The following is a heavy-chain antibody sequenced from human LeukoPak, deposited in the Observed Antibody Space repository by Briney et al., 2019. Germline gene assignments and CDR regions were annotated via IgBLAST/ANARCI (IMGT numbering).Heavy chain of an antibody. D-gene: IGHD3-22*01. CDR2: INPNSGGT. Sequence: ASVKVSCKASGYTFTGYYMHWVRQAPGQGLEWMGWINPNSGGTNYAQKFQGRVTMTRDTSISTAYMELSRLRSDDTAVYYCARGTYYDSSGYYWVAFDIWGQGTMVTVSS. J-gene: IGHJ3*02. CDR1: GYTFTGYY. CDR3: ARGTYYDSSGYYWVAFDI. V-gene: IGHV1-2*02.